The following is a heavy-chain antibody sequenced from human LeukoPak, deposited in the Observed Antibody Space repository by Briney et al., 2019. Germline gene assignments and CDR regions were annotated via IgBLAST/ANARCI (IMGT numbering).Heavy chain of an antibody. CDR2: INHSGST. J-gene: IGHJ4*02. CDR3: ASLEQWELPYFDY. D-gene: IGHD1-26*01. V-gene: IGHV4-34*01. CDR1: GGSFSGYY. Sequence: PSETLSLTCAVYGGSFSGYYWSWIRQPPGKGLEWIGEINHSGSTNYNPSLKSRVTISVDTSKNQFSLKLSSVTAADTAVYYCASLEQWELPYFDYWGQGTLVTVSS.